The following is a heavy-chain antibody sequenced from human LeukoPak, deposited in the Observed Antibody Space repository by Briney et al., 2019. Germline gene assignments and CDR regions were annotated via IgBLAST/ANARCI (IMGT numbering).Heavy chain of an antibody. CDR2: INAGNGNT. V-gene: IGHV1-3*01. J-gene: IGHJ5*02. Sequence: EASVKVSCKASGYTFTSYAMHWVRQAPGQRLEWMVWINAGNGNTKYSQKFQGRVTITRDTSASTAYMELSSLRSEDTAVYYCAREPLWFGTQGVWFDPWGQGTLVTVSS. D-gene: IGHD3-10*01. CDR3: AREPLWFGTQGVWFDP. CDR1: GYTFTSYA.